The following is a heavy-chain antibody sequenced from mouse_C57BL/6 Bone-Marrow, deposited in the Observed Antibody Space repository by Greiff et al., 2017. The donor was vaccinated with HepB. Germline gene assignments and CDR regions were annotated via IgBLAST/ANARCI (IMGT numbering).Heavy chain of an antibody. D-gene: IGHD1-1*01. V-gene: IGHV1-75*01. CDR1: GYTFTDYY. CDR2: IFPGSGST. Sequence: QVQLQQSGPELVKPGASVKISCKASGYTFTDYYINWVKQRPGQGLEWIGWIFPGSGSTYYNEKFKGKATLTVDKSSSTAYMLLSSLTSEDSAVYFCARGAHYYGSNQGPPFDYWGQGTTLTVSS. J-gene: IGHJ2*01. CDR3: ARGAHYYGSNQGPPFDY.